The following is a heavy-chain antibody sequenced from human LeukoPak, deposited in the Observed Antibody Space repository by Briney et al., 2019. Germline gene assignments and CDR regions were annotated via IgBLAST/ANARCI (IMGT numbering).Heavy chain of an antibody. V-gene: IGHV3-21*01. CDR2: VDRSSSYI. Sequence: GGSLRLSCAASGFTFSDYTMNWVRQAPGKGLERVSSVDRSSSYIYYAESVKGRFTISRDTPKSSLYLQMNSLRAEDTAEYYCARGIWSGYYSYYYYMDVWGKGTTVTVSS. D-gene: IGHD3-3*01. J-gene: IGHJ6*03. CDR1: GFTFSDYT. CDR3: ARGIWSGYYSYYYYMDV.